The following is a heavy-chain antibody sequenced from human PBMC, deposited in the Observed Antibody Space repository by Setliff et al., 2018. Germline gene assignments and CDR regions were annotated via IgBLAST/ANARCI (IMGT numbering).Heavy chain of an antibody. Sequence: PSETLSLTCAVYGGSFSGYYWSWIRQPPGKGLEWIGEINHSGSTNYNPSLKSRVTISVDTSKNQFSLKLSSVTAADTAVYYCVRGGMEDYWGQGALVTVSS. J-gene: IGHJ4*02. CDR3: VRGGMEDY. CDR1: GGSFSGYY. D-gene: IGHD3-3*01. V-gene: IGHV4-34*01. CDR2: INHSGST.